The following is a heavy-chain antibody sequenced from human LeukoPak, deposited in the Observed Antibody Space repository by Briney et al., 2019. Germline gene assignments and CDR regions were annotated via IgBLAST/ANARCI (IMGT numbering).Heavy chain of an antibody. CDR1: GYTFTSYA. V-gene: IGHV1-18*01. Sequence: ASVKVSCKASGYTFTSYAISWVRQAPGQGLEWMGWINTYNGNTNSAQKLQGRVTMTTDTSTTTAYMELRSLKSDDTAVYYCARGGVWSGSEGSYYYYMDVWGKGTTVTVSS. J-gene: IGHJ6*03. CDR2: INTYNGNT. CDR3: ARGGVWSGSEGSYYYYMDV. D-gene: IGHD3-3*01.